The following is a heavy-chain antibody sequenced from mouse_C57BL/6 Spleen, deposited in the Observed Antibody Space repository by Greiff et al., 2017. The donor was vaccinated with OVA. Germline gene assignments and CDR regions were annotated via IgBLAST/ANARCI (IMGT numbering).Heavy chain of an antibody. J-gene: IGHJ2*01. CDR3: TRRWYYGSTLDY. CDR1: GYTFTDYE. Sequence: QVQLQQSGAELVRPGASVTLSCKASGYTFTDYEMHWVKQTPVHGLEWIGAIDPETGGTAYNQKFKGKAILTADKSSSTAYMELRSLTSEDSAVYYCTRRWYYGSTLDYWGQGTTLTVSS. D-gene: IGHD1-1*01. CDR2: IDPETGGT. V-gene: IGHV1-15*01.